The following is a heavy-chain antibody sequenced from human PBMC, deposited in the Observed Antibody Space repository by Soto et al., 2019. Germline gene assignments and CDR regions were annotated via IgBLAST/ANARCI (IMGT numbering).Heavy chain of an antibody. CDR3: ARGLYYDFWSGYYWPPDY. CDR1: GYTFTSYD. D-gene: IGHD3-3*01. V-gene: IGHV1-8*01. J-gene: IGHJ4*02. CDR2: MNPNSGNT. Sequence: ASVKVSCKASGYTFTSYDINWVRQATGQGLEWMGWMNPNSGNTGYARKFQGRVTMTRNTSISTAYMELSSLRSEDTAVYYCARGLYYDFWSGYYWPPDYWGQGTLVTVSS.